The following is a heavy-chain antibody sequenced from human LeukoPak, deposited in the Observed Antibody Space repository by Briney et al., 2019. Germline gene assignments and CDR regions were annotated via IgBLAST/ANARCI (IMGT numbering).Heavy chain of an antibody. Sequence: SETLSLTCTVSGGSISSGSYYWSWIRQPAGKGLEWIGRIYSSGSTNYNPSLKSRVTMSVDTSKNQFSLKLSSVTAADTAVYYCARDFSSSWDFDYWGQGTLVTVSS. CDR2: IYSSGST. V-gene: IGHV4-61*02. CDR1: GGSISSGSYY. J-gene: IGHJ4*02. D-gene: IGHD6-13*01. CDR3: ARDFSSSWDFDY.